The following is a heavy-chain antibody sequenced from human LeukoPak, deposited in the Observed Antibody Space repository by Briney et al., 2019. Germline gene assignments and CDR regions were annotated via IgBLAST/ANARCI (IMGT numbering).Heavy chain of an antibody. CDR3: ARGGSYYDSSGYPHDAFDI. CDR1: GGSISSSSYY. J-gene: IGHJ3*02. CDR2: IYYSGST. V-gene: IGHV4-39*01. D-gene: IGHD3-22*01. Sequence: SETLSLTCTVSGGSISSSSYYWGWIRQPPGKGLEWIGSIYYSGSTYYNPSLKSRVTISVDTSKNQFSLKLSSVTAADTAVYYCARGGSYYDSSGYPHDAFDIWGQGTMVTVSS.